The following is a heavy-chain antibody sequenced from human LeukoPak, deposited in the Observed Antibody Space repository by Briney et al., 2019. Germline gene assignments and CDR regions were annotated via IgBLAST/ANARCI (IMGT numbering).Heavy chain of an antibody. CDR3: ARDGTSSRTHWFDP. J-gene: IGHJ5*02. D-gene: IGHD6-13*01. V-gene: IGHV4-30-4*01. CDR2: IYYSGST. Sequence: SETLSLTCTVSGGSISSGDYYWSWIRQPPGKGLEWIGYIYYSGSTYYNPSLKSRVTISVDTSKNQFSLKLSSVTAADTAVYYCARDGTSSRTHWFDPWGQGTLVTVSS. CDR1: GGSISSGDYY.